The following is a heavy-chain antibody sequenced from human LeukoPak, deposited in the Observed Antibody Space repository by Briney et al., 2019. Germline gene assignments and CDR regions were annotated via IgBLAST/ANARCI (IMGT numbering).Heavy chain of an antibody. Sequence: ASVKVSCKASGFTFTSYAIHWVRQAPGQGLAWMGWITPVGGTNHPQKFQGRVAITWDTSITTDYMDLSRLTSDDTAVYYCARDRYGDGFAHLDYWGRGALVTVSS. D-gene: IGHD5-24*01. V-gene: IGHV1-2*02. CDR3: ARDRYGDGFAHLDY. J-gene: IGHJ4*02. CDR2: ITPVGGT. CDR1: GFTFTSYA.